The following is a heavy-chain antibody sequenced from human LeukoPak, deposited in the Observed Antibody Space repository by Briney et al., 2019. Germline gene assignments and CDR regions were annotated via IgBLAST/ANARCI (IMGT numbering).Heavy chain of an antibody. CDR3: ARRGIWDYSMDV. V-gene: IGHV3-30-3*01. Sequence: PGGSLRLSCAGSGFTFRNSPMHWVRQGPGKGLEWLAVISNDGTKKYYADSVKGRFTISRDDSKNTVYLEMNSLRAEDTAVYYCARRGIWDYSMDVWGQGTTVTVSS. CDR1: GFTFRNSP. CDR2: ISNDGTKK. D-gene: IGHD2/OR15-2a*01. J-gene: IGHJ6*02.